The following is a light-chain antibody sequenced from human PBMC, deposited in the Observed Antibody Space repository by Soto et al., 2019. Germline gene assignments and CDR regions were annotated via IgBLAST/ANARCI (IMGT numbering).Light chain of an antibody. J-gene: IGLJ2*01. Sequence: QSVLTQPPSVSGAPGQRVTISYTGSSSNFGANFDVQWYQQFPGTAPKLLIYGDTIRPSGVPDRFSGSKSGTSASLAITGLEAEDEADYYWQSYDTRLRWVFGGGTKVTVL. CDR2: GDT. V-gene: IGLV1-40*01. CDR1: SSNFGANFD. CDR3: QSYDTRLRWV.